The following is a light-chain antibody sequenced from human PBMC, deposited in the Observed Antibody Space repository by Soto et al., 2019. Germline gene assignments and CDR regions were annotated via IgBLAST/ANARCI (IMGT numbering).Light chain of an antibody. CDR1: QSVSGW. J-gene: IGKJ1*01. V-gene: IGKV1-5*01. Sequence: DIQMTHSPGARSASVGEAVTVTCLASQSVSGWLAWYQQKPGEAPKLLIYDASALPRGVPSRFSGSGSGTKFTLTIASLQPDDFATYYCQKYETFSGTFGPGTKVDIK. CDR2: DAS. CDR3: QKYETFSGT.